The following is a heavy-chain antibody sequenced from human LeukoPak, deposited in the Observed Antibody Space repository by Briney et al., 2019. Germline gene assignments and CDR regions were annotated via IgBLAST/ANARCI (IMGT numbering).Heavy chain of an antibody. CDR3: ARYSYYYYYMDV. V-gene: IGHV1-2*02. CDR1: GYTFTGYY. Sequence: ASVKVSCKASGYTFTGYYMHWVRPAPGQGLAWMGWINPNSGGTNYAQKFQGRVTMTRDTSISTAYTELSRLRSDDTAVYYCARYSYYYYYMDVWGKGTTVTVSS. CDR2: INPNSGGT. J-gene: IGHJ6*03.